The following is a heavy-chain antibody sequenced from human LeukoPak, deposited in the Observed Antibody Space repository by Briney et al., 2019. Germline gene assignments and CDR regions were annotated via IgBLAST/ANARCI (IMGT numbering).Heavy chain of an antibody. D-gene: IGHD3-3*01. V-gene: IGHV4-4*02. CDR1: GGSISSSNW. J-gene: IGHJ6*03. CDR2: IYHSGST. Sequence: PSETLSLTCAVSGGSISSSNWWSWVRQPPGKGLEWIGEIYHSGSTNYNPSLKSRVTISVDKSKNQFSLKLSSVTAADTAVYYCSRSTYYDFWSGYLGNYYYYYMDVWGKGTTVTVSS. CDR3: SRSTYYDFWSGYLGNYYYYYMDV.